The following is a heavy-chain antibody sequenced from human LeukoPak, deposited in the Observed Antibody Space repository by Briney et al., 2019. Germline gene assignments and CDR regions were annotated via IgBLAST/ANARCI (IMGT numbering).Heavy chain of an antibody. Sequence: PGGSLRLSCAASGFTFSSYAMSWVRQAPGEGVEWVSAISGSGGSTYYADSVKGRFTISRDNSKNTLYLQMNSLRAEDTAVYYCARVWRTNAWFSGFDIWGQGTIVTVSS. D-gene: IGHD1-26*01. CDR2: ISGSGGST. CDR3: ARVWRTNAWFSGFDI. V-gene: IGHV3-23*01. CDR1: GFTFSSYA. J-gene: IGHJ3*02.